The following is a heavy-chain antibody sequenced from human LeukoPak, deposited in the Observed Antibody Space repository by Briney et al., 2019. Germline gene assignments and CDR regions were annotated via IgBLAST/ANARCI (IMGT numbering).Heavy chain of an antibody. CDR3: AREGFGGYYLDY. D-gene: IGHD3-3*01. V-gene: IGHV4-39*02. CDR1: GASVSGSPYY. J-gene: IGHJ4*02. Sequence: SETLSLTCTVSGASVSGSPYYWGWIRQPPGKGLEWIGSIYSSGSTYYNASLQSRVTISIETSKNQISLRLNSVTAADTAVYYCAREGFGGYYLDYWGQGTLVTVSS. CDR2: IYSSGST.